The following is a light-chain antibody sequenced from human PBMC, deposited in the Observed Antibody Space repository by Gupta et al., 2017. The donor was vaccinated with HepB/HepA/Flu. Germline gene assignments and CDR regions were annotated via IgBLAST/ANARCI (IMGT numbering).Light chain of an antibody. CDR2: DAS. CDR3: QQRSNWTLT. J-gene: IGKJ4*01. Sequence: EIVLTQSPATLSLSPGERATLSCRASQSVSSYLAWYQQKPGQAPRLLIYDASNRATGIPARFSGSGSGTDFTLTIRSLEPEDFAVYDCQQRSNWTLTFGGGTKVEIK. V-gene: IGKV3-11*01. CDR1: QSVSSY.